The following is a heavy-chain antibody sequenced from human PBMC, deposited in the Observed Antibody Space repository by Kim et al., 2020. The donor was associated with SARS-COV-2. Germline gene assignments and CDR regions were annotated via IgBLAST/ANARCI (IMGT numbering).Heavy chain of an antibody. J-gene: IGHJ4*02. CDR3: AWGAGKMGSYFDS. CDR2: IYYTGNI. CDR1: GGSISTYY. Sequence: SETLSLTCTVSGGSISTYYWTWIRQPPGKGLEWIGYIYYTGNINNNPSPTIQVTMSVDTSKTRFSLKLTSVTAADTALYFCAWGAGKMGSYFDSWGQGSLVTVSS. V-gene: IGHV4-59*01. D-gene: IGHD2-8*01.